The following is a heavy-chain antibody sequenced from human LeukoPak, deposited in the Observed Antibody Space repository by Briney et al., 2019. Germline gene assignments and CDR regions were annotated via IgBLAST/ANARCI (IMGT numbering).Heavy chain of an antibody. CDR1: GYTFTSYG. D-gene: IGHD4-17*01. J-gene: IGHJ6*02. V-gene: IGHV1-2*06. Sequence: ASVKVSCKASGYTFTSYGISWVRQAPGQGLEWMGRINPNSGGTNYAQKFQGRVTMTRDTSISPAYMELSRLRSDDTAVYYCARDSGDYFRADGMDVWGQGTTVTVSS. CDR3: ARDSGDYFRADGMDV. CDR2: INPNSGGT.